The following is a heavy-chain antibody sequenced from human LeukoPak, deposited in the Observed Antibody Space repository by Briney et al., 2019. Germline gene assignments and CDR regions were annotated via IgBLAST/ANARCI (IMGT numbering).Heavy chain of an antibody. Sequence: SVKVSCKASGGTFSSYAISWMRQAPGQGLEWMGRIIPILGIANYAQKFQGRVTITADKSTSTAYMELSSLRSEDTAVYYCALAARPVYGMDVWGQGTTVTVSS. D-gene: IGHD6-6*01. V-gene: IGHV1-69*04. CDR1: GGTFSSYA. J-gene: IGHJ6*02. CDR2: IIPILGIA. CDR3: ALAARPVYGMDV.